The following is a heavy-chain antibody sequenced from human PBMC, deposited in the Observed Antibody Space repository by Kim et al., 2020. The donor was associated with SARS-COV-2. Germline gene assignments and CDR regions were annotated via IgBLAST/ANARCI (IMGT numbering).Heavy chain of an antibody. CDR2: ISGSGGTT. D-gene: IGHD5-12*01. J-gene: IGHJ6*02. Sequence: GGSLRLSCAASGFTFSSHAMSWVRHTPGKGLEWVSVISGSGGTTYYADSVKGRFTISRDNPKNTLYLQMNSLRAEDTAVYYCGKEYYSGGGIDVLGQGTT. CDR3: GKEYYSGGGIDV. V-gene: IGHV3-23*01. CDR1: GFTFSSHA.